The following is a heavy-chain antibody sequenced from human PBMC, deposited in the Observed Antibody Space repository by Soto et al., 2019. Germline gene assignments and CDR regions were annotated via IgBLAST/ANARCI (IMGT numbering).Heavy chain of an antibody. J-gene: IGHJ4*02. CDR1: GGSISSGGYY. D-gene: IGHD4-17*01. CDR3: ARGTYGDYGLGIDY. V-gene: IGHV4-31*03. Sequence: QVQLQESGPGLVKPSQTLSLTCTVSGGSISSGGYYWSWIRQHPGKGLEWIGYIYYSGSTYYNPSLKSRVTISVDTSKNQFSLKLSSVTAADTTVYYCARGTYGDYGLGIDYWGQGTLVTVSS. CDR2: IYYSGST.